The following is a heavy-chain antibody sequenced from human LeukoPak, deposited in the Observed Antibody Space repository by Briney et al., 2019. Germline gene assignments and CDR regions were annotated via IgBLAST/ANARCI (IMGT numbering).Heavy chain of an antibody. CDR2: ISTSGGSI. CDR3: ARDLGDYGDY. J-gene: IGHJ4*02. Sequence: PGGSLRLSCAASGFTFSSYEMNWVRQAPGKGLEWVSYISTSGGSIYYADSVKGRFTISRDNAKNSLYLQMNSLRAEDTAVYYCARDLGDYGDYWGQGTLVTVSS. CDR1: GFTFSSYE. V-gene: IGHV3-48*03.